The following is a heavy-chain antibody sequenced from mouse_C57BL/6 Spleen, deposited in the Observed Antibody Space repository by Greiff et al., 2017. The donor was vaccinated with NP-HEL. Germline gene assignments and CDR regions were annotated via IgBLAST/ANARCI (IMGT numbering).Heavy chain of an antibody. Sequence: QVQLKQPGAELVMPGASVKLSCKASGYTFTSYWMHWVKQRPGQGLEWIGEIDPSDSYTNYNQKFKGKSTLTVDKSSSTAYMQLSSLTSEDSAVYYCARLGQAWFAYWGQGTLVTVSA. V-gene: IGHV1-69*01. CDR3: ARLGQAWFAY. J-gene: IGHJ3*01. CDR1: GYTFTSYW. D-gene: IGHD3-2*02. CDR2: IDPSDSYT.